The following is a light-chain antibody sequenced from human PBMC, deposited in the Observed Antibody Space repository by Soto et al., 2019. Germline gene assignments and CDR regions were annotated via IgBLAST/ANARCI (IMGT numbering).Light chain of an antibody. CDR1: SSDVGGYNY. J-gene: IGLJ2*01. V-gene: IGLV2-14*01. CDR3: SSYTSNSTYVV. Sequence: QSALTHPASVSGSPGQSITLSCTGTSSDVGGYNYVSWYQQHPGKAPKLMIYDVSNRPSGVSNRFSGSKSGNTASLTISGLQAEDEADYYCSSYTSNSTYVVFGGGTKVTVL. CDR2: DVS.